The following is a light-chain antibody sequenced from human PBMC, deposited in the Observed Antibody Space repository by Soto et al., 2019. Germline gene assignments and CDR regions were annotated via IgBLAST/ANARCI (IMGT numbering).Light chain of an antibody. J-gene: IGKJ2*03. CDR3: QPYGHSPYR. V-gene: IGKV3-20*01. Sequence: EIVLTQSPCTLSLSPGVRATLSCRAGQAVSSSYSAWYQQNPGQAPRLLIYGVSSRATGLPDRFSGSESGTGFTLAIGRLEPEDLGVYYCQPYGHSPYRFSQGTKLESK. CDR1: QAVSSSY. CDR2: GVS.